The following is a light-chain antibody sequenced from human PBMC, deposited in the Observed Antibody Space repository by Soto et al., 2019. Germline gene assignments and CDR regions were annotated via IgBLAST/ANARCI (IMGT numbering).Light chain of an antibody. J-gene: IGKJ1*01. CDR2: HAS. CDR3: QQYNSYS. CDR1: QSISNW. Sequence: IQLTQSPSTLPASVGDRVTLTCRASQSISNWLAWYQQKPGTAPKLLIYHASILETAVPSRFSGNGSETEFTLTISSLQPGDFSNYYRQQYNSYSFGQGSRVEIK. V-gene: IGKV1-5*01.